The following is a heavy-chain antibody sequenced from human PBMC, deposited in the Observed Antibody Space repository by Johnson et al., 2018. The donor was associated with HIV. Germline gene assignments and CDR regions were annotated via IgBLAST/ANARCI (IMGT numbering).Heavy chain of an antibody. CDR1: GFTFSSYA. CDR3: ARSGGYPNAFDM. V-gene: IGHV3-30*14. D-gene: IGHD6-13*01. J-gene: IGHJ3*02. CDR2: ISYDGSNK. Sequence: QVQLVESGGGVVQPGRSLRLSCAASGFTFSSYAMHWVRQAPGKGLEWVAVISYDGSNKYYVDSVKGRFTISRDNSKNTLHLQMNSLRVEDTAVYYCARSGGYPNAFDMWGQGTLVTVPA.